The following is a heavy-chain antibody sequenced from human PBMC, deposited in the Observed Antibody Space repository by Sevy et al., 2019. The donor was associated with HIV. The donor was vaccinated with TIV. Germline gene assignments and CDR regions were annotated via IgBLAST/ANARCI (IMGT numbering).Heavy chain of an antibody. CDR1: AFTFSNFV. J-gene: IGHJ4*01. V-gene: IGHV3-23*01. CDR2: ISAGGSDT. CDR3: AKDRGVGYFDY. D-gene: IGHD3-10*01. Sequence: GGSLRLSCAASAFTFSNFVMSWVRQAPGKGLEWVSAISAGGSDTYYADSVKGRFTIARDNSRNTLYLQMNNLRAEDTAVYYCAKDRGVGYFDYWGHGTLVTVSS.